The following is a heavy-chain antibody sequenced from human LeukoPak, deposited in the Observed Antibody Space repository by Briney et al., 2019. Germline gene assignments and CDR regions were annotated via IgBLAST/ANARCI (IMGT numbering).Heavy chain of an antibody. Sequence: SVKVSCKASGGSFRSSTFAWVRQAPGRGLEWMGGIIPIFGTANYALEFQGRATITTDESTSTVYMELSSLISEDTAMYYCARGPLHVALSSGYLKWLDPWGQGTLVTVSS. V-gene: IGHV1-69*05. CDR1: GGSFRSST. CDR3: ARGPLHVALSSGYLKWLDP. CDR2: IIPIFGTA. D-gene: IGHD3-22*01. J-gene: IGHJ5*02.